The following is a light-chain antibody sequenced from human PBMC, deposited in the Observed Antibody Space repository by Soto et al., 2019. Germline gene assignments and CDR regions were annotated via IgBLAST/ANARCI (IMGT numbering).Light chain of an antibody. V-gene: IGKV3-15*01. CDR1: QSISAN. Sequence: EILMTQSPATLSVSPGDIATLACRASQSISANLAWYQQKPGQTPRLLIYGASTRASGVPAKFSGSGSGTEFTLTISSLQSEDFAVYYCQQYNNWPRTFGQGTKVDIK. CDR2: GAS. CDR3: QQYNNWPRT. J-gene: IGKJ1*01.